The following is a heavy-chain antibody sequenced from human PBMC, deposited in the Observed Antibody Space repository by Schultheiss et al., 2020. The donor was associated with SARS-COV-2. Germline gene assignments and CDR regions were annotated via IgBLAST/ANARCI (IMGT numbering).Heavy chain of an antibody. J-gene: IGHJ4*02. CDR1: GGSSSVYY. Sequence: SETLSLTCAVYGGSSSVYYWTWIRQPPGKGLEWIGEINHSGSTNYNPSLKSRVTISADKSQKQFSLRLSSVTAADTAVYYCARLLAGGAALDYWGQGTLVTVSS. D-gene: IGHD3-3*01. V-gene: IGHV4-34*01. CDR2: INHSGST. CDR3: ARLLAGGAALDY.